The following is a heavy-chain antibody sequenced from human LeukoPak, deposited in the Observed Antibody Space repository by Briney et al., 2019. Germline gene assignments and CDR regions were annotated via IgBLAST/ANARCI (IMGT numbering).Heavy chain of an antibody. J-gene: IGHJ2*01. CDR2: IYYGGST. Sequence: SETLSLTCSVSGGSISSSSYYWGWIRQPPGKGLEWIGSIYYGGSTYYNPSLKSRLTISVDTSKNQFSLKLSSVTAADTAVYYCARGPLTTVTTRYFDLWGRGTLVTVSS. D-gene: IGHD4-11*01. CDR3: ARGPLTTVTTRYFDL. CDR1: GGSISSSSYY. V-gene: IGHV4-39*07.